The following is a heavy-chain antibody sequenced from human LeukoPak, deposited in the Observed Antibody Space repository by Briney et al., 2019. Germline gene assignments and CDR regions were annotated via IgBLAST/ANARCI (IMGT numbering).Heavy chain of an antibody. CDR1: GFTFSSYS. CDR3: AKSITMIEYYFDY. Sequence: GGPLRLSCAASGFTFSSYSMNWVRQAPGKGLEWVSAIIRSGGSTYYADSVKGRFTISRDNSKNTLYLQMNSLRAEDTAVYYCAKSITMIEYYFDYWGQGTLVTVSS. CDR2: IIRSGGST. J-gene: IGHJ4*02. V-gene: IGHV3-23*01. D-gene: IGHD3-22*01.